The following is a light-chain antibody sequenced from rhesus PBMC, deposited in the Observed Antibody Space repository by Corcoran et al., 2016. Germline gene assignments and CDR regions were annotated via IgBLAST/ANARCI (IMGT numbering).Light chain of an antibody. V-gene: IGLV2S7*01. Sequence: QSAPTQPPSVSGSPGQSVTISCTGTSSDVGGYDFVSWYRQYPGKVPKLIVYEVTKRPSGVSDRFSGSKSGNTASLTISGLLAADDAVYYCCSFTTSNTDVFGSGTKLTVL. J-gene: IGLJ6*01. CDR2: EVT. CDR3: CSFTTSNTDV. CDR1: SSDVGGYDF.